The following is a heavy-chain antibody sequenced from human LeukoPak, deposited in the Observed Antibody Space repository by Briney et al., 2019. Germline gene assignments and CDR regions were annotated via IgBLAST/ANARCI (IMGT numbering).Heavy chain of an antibody. J-gene: IGHJ6*03. CDR2: ISAYNGNT. V-gene: IGHV1-18*01. CDR3: ARDDYCSSTSCYYYYMDV. Sequence: ASVKVSRKASGYTFTSYGISWVRQAPGQGLEWMGWISAYNGNTNYAQKLQGRVTMTTDTSTSTAYMELRSLRSDDTAVYYCARDDYCSSTSCYYYYMDVWGKGTTVTVSS. D-gene: IGHD2-2*01. CDR1: GYTFTSYG.